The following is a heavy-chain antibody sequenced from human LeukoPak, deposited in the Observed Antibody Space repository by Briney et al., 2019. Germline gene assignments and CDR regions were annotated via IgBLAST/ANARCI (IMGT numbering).Heavy chain of an antibody. D-gene: IGHD6-13*01. CDR3: ASISYSSSRNWFDP. J-gene: IGHJ5*02. CDR2: IYYSGST. Sequence: SETLLLTCTVSGDSISCFYWRWIRQPPAKGLESNGHIYYSGSTNFNPSLKSRVTISVDTSKNQFSLKLSSVTAADTAVYYCASISYSSSRNWFDPWGQGTLVTVSS. CDR1: GDSISCFY. V-gene: IGHV4-59*08.